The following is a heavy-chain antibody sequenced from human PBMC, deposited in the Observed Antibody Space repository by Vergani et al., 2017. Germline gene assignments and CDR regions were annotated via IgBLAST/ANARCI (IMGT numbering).Heavy chain of an antibody. CDR3: ARRPQYGGKHYYYYGMDV. V-gene: IGHV3-11*01. D-gene: IGHD4-23*01. CDR1: GFTFSDYY. J-gene: IGHJ6*02. Sequence: VQLVESGGGLVQPGGSLRLSCAASGFTFSDYYMSWIRQAPGKGLEWVSYISSSGSTIYYADSVKGRFTISRDKAKNSLYLQMNSLRAEDTAVYYCARRPQYGGKHYYYYGMDVWGQGTTVTVSS. CDR2: ISSSGSTI.